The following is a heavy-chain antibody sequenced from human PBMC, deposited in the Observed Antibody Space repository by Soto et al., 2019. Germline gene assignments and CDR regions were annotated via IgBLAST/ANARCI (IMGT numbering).Heavy chain of an antibody. CDR3: ASWDYDVLTGYSYDD. D-gene: IGHD3-9*01. J-gene: IGHJ4*02. V-gene: IGHV1-69*01. Sequence: QVQLVQSGAEVKKPESSVKVSCKASGGTFNNYGMGWVRQAPGQGLEWMGGIIPMIRRTNYAQKFQGRVTLTADASRSTAYMELRSLRSEDTAVYYCASWDYDVLTGYSYDDWGQGTLVTVSS. CDR2: IIPMIRRT. CDR1: GGTFNNYG.